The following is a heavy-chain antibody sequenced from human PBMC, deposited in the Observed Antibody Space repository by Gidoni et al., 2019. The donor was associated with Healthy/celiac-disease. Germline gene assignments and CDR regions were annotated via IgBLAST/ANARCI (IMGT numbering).Heavy chain of an antibody. CDR1: VVPLGSYP. V-gene: IGHV1-69*04. CDR3: ARDLEVTMVRGVMGDFDI. D-gene: IGHD3-10*01. CDR2: IIPILGIA. Sequence: QVQLVQSGAEAKMPGSSVKFSCQATVVPLGSYPISWVRQAHGQGLEWMGRIIPILGIANYAQKFQGRVTITADKSTSTAYMELSSLRSEDTAVYYCARDLEVTMVRGVMGDFDIWGQGTMVTVSS. J-gene: IGHJ3*02.